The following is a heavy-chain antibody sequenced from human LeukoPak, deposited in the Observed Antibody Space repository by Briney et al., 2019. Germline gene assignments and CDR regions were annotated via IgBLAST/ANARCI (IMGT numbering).Heavy chain of an antibody. D-gene: IGHD4-17*01. CDR2: ITSYDGET. Sequence: GASVKVSCKASGYTFTSYGISWVRQAPGRGLEWMGLITSYDGETNYAQKFQDRVTMTTDTATSTAFLEVRSLTSDDTAVYFCARDPDFGENTWGQGTLVIVSS. CDR3: ARDPDFGENT. V-gene: IGHV1-18*01. J-gene: IGHJ4*02. CDR1: GYTFTSYG.